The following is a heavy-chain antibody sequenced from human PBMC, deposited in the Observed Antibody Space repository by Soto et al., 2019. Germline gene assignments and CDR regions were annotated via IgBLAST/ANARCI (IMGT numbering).Heavy chain of an antibody. CDR2: INPNRGCT. D-gene: IGHD6-19*01. Sequence: QVQLVQSGAEVKKPGASVKVSCKASGYTFSNYYLHWVRQAPGQGLEWMGIINPNRGCTTYEQKFQGRLTSTRDTSTNTVNMELRRLRSEDPAVYYCAREKWLVRSNDPFDLCGQGTMVAVSS. CDR1: GYTFSNYY. J-gene: IGHJ3*01. CDR3: AREKWLVRSNDPFDL. V-gene: IGHV1-46*01.